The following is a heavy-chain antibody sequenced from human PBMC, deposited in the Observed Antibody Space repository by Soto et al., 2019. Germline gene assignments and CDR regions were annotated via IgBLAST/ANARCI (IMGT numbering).Heavy chain of an antibody. D-gene: IGHD2-2*01. J-gene: IGHJ6*02. CDR2: IIPIFGTA. CDR3: ARGTDCSSTSCSTPYYYYYGMDV. V-gene: IGHV1-69*13. CDR1: GGTLSSYA. Sequence: GASVKVSCKASGGTLSSYAISWVRQAPGQGLEWMGGIIPIFGTANYAQKFQGRVTITADESTSTAYMELSSLRSEDTAVYYCARGTDCSSTSCSTPYYYYYGMDVWGQGTTVTVSS.